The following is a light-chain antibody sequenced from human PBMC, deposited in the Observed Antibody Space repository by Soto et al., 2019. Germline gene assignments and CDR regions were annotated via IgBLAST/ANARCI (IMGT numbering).Light chain of an antibody. V-gene: IGKV2-24*01. Sequence: DIVMTQTPLSSPVALGQPASISCRSSQSLVHRDGNTYLSWLQQRPGQPQRHLISKNSSRCSGVPDRFSGSGAGTDFTLNISRVEAEDVGVDYCMQATQFPYTFGQGTKLEIK. J-gene: IGKJ2*01. CDR2: KNS. CDR1: QSLVHRDGNTY. CDR3: MQATQFPYT.